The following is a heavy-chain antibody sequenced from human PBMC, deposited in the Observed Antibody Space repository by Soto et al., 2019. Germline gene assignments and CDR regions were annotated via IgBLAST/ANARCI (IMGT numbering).Heavy chain of an antibody. CDR2: ISWDSGSI. V-gene: IGHV3-9*01. CDR3: AKIVTRHSLVPVFDQ. J-gene: IGHJ4*02. CDR1: GFTFDEFA. D-gene: IGHD2-21*01. Sequence: EVQLVESGGGLVQPDRSLRLSCVGSGFTFDEFAIHWVRQAPGKGLEWVSGISWDSGSINYADSVRGRFTISRDNAKKSLYLHMTSLGSEDTAFYYCAKIVTRHSLVPVFDQWGQGALVTVSS.